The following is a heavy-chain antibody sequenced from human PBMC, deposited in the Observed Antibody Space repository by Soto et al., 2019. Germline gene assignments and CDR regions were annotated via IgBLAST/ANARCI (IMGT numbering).Heavy chain of an antibody. CDR1: GGSISSYY. D-gene: IGHD2-8*01. J-gene: IGHJ4*02. V-gene: IGHV4-59*08. CDR2: IYYSGST. CDR3: ARLFSMQYFDY. Sequence: SETLSLTCTVSGGSISSYYWSWIRRPPGKGLEWIGDIYYSGSTNYNPSLKSRVTISVDTSKNHFSLKLSSVTAADTAVYYCARLFSMQYFDYWGQGTLVTVSS.